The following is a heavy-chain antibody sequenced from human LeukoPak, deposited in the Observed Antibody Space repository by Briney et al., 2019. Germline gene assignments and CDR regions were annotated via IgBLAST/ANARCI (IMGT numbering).Heavy chain of an antibody. J-gene: IGHJ4*02. CDR2: ISYDGRNE. D-gene: IGHD3-10*01. Sequence: GGSLRLSCAASGFSFTTYAMSWVRQAPGKGLEWVAVISYDGRNENYADSVKGRFTISRDNPKNTLYLQMNSLRTEDTAVYYCARGGDYGSGSFRWRHFDSWGQGTRVTVSS. CDR3: ARGGDYGSGSFRWRHFDS. V-gene: IGHV3-30*04. CDR1: GFSFTTYA.